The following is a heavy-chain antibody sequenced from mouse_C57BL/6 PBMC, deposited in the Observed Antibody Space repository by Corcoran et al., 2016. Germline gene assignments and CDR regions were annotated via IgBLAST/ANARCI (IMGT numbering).Heavy chain of an antibody. D-gene: IGHD1-1*01. V-gene: IGHV9-3*01. CDR2: INTYSGVP. CDR3: ARSAGSSYDAMDY. CDR1: GYTFTTYG. J-gene: IGHJ4*01. Sequence: QIQLVQSGPELKKPGETVKISCNASGYTFTTYGMSWVKQAPGKGLKWMGWINTYSGVPTYADDFKGRFAFSLETSASTAYLQINNLKNGDTATYFCARSAGSSYDAMDYWGQGTSVTVSS.